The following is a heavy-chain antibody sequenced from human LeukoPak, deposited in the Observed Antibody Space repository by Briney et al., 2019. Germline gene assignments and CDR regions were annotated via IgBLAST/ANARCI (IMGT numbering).Heavy chain of an antibody. CDR3: ARDPRHSTGYYKGMVLGY. D-gene: IGHD3-9*01. J-gene: IGHJ4*02. Sequence: AGGSLRLSCAASGFTFSSYGMHWVRQAPGKGLEWVANIKQDGSEKYYVDSVKGRFTISRDNAKNSLYLQMNSLRAEDTAVYYCARDPRHSTGYYKGMVLGYWGQGTLVTVSS. CDR2: IKQDGSEK. CDR1: GFTFSSYG. V-gene: IGHV3-7*01.